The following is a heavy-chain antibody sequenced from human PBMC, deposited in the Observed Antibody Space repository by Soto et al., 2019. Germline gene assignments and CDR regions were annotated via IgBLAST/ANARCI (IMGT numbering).Heavy chain of an antibody. CDR3: ARHLTGYLLIDY. D-gene: IGHD3-9*01. V-gene: IGHV3-66*04. Sequence: GGSLRLSCAASGFTVSSNYMSWVRQAPGKGLEWVSVIYSGGSTYYADSVKGRFTISRDNSKNTLYLQMNSLRAEDTAVYYCARHLTGYLLIDYWGQGTLVTVSS. J-gene: IGHJ4*02. CDR2: IYSGGST. CDR1: GFTVSSNY.